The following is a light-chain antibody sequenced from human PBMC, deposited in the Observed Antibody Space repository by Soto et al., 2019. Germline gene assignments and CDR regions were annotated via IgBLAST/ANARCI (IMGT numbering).Light chain of an antibody. Sequence: QSVLTQPPSVSAALGQRVTISCPGSSSNIGNKYVSWYQQLPGSAPKLLIYESNKRPSGIPDRFSGSKSVTSATLDITGLQTGDEADYYCGTWDSSLNGGVFGGGTKLTVL. CDR3: GTWDSSLNGGV. V-gene: IGLV1-51*02. CDR2: ESN. CDR1: SSNIGNKY. J-gene: IGLJ2*01.